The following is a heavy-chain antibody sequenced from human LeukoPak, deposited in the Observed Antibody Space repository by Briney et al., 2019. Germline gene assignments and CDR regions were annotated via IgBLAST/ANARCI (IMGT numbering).Heavy chain of an antibody. Sequence: PGGSLRLSCSASGFTFSTYAMHWVRQAPGKGLEYVSAISTNGGTTFYADSLKGRFIISRDNSKNTLYLQMSSLRTEGTAVYYCVKDTTSVGSWAALDVWGQGTVVTVSS. V-gene: IGHV3-64D*09. D-gene: IGHD3-10*01. CDR1: GFTFSTYA. J-gene: IGHJ3*01. CDR2: ISTNGGTT. CDR3: VKDTTSVGSWAALDV.